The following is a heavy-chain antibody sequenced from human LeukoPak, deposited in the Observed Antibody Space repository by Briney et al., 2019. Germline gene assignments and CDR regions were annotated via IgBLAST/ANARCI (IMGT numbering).Heavy chain of an antibody. CDR2: VDPSGDIA. CDR1: GYTFIHYY. V-gene: IGHV1-46*01. J-gene: IGHJ4*02. CDR3: ARDSFGVRGFDH. Sequence: ASVTVSCKTSGYTFIHYYMHWVRQASGEGFEWMGIVDPSGDIATYAQKFQGRVTLTTDTSTSTFYMELSSLRSEDTAIYYCARDSFGVRGFDHWGQGTPVTVSS. D-gene: IGHD3-10*01.